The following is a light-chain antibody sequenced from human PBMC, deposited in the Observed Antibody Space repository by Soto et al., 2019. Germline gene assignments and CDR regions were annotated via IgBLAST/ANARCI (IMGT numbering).Light chain of an antibody. CDR3: QQYDSYPPA. Sequence: AIRMTQSPSSLSASTGDRVTITCRASQGISSYLAWYQQKPGKAPKLLIYAASTLQSGVPSRFSGSGSGTDFTLTISCLQSEDCATYYCQQYDSYPPAFGGGTKVEIK. CDR1: QGISSY. CDR2: AAS. V-gene: IGKV1-8*01. J-gene: IGKJ4*01.